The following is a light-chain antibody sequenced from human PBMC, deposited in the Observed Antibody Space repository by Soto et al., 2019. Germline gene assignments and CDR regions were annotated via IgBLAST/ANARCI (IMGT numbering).Light chain of an antibody. CDR3: QQHINWPLT. J-gene: IGKJ4*01. V-gene: IGKV3-11*01. CDR2: EAS. Sequence: EIVLTQSPATLSLSPGERAPLSCRASQTVSSSLAWYQQKPGQAPRLLIYEASNRATGIPARFSGSGSGADFTLTISSLEPEDFAIYYCQQHINWPLTFGGGTKVDI. CDR1: QTVSSS.